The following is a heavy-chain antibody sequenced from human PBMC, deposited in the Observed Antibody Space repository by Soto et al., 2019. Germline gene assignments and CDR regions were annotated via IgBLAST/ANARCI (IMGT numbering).Heavy chain of an antibody. CDR3: AHPRGYGVFDAVDI. J-gene: IGHJ3*02. Sequence: EVQLLETGGGLVQPGWSLSLSCAASGFIFSTYAMNWVRQAPGKGLEWVSAISSSGDSAYYAESVRGRFTISRDNSINTLYLQMRSLRPEDTAVYYCAHPRGYGVFDAVDIWGQGTMVTVSS. CDR1: GFIFSTYA. V-gene: IGHV3-23*01. CDR2: ISSSGDSA. D-gene: IGHD4-17*01.